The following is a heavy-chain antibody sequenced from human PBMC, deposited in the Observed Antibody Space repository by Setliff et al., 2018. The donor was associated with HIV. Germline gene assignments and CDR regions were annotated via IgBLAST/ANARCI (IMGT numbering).Heavy chain of an antibody. CDR1: GGSISSGSYY. D-gene: IGHD2-15*01. V-gene: IGHV4-61*02. Sequence: SEPLSLTCTVSGGSISSGSYYWSWIRQPAGKGLEWIGRIYTSGSTNYNPSLKSRVTISVDTSKNQFSLKLSSVTAADTAVYYCARVVVVAATFAFDIWGQGTMVTVSS. CDR2: IYTSGST. CDR3: ARVVVVAATFAFDI. J-gene: IGHJ3*02.